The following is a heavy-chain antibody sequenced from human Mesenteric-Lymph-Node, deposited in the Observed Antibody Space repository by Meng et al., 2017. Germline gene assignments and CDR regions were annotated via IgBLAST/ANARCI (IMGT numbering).Heavy chain of an antibody. V-gene: IGHV1-18*01. CDR2: INAYNGDT. D-gene: IGHD1-26*01. Sequence: QAQMVQSGGEVKKPGASVKAACKASGYTFTNYCITWVRQAPGQGLEWMGWINAYNGDTNYAQTLQGRVTMTTDTSTSTAYMELRSLRSDDTAVYYCARVEVGITSGDYWGQGTLVTVSS. J-gene: IGHJ4*02. CDR1: GYTFTNYC. CDR3: ARVEVGITSGDY.